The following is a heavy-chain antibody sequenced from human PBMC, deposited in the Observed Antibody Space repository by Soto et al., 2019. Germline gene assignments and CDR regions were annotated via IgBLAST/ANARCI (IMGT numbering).Heavy chain of an antibody. CDR1: GGTFSSYA. V-gene: IGHV1-69*01. CDR2: IIPIFGTA. CDR3: ARAGKDIVVVPAAMPHYYYGMDV. Sequence: QVQLVQSGAEVKKPGSSVKVSCKASGGTFSSYAISWVRQAPGQGLEWMGGIIPIFGTANYAQKFQGRVTINADESTSTDYLELSSLRSEDTAVYYCARAGKDIVVVPAAMPHYYYGMDVWGQGTTVTISS. D-gene: IGHD2-2*01. J-gene: IGHJ6*02.